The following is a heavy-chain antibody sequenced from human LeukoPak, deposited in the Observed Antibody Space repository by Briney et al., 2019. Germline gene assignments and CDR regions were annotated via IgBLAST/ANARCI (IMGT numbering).Heavy chain of an antibody. V-gene: IGHV1-18*01. J-gene: IGHJ6*02. CDR3: ARVGYYYDSSGYYYGDYYGMDV. D-gene: IGHD3-22*01. CDR1: GYTFTSYG. CDR2: ISVYNGDT. Sequence: GASVKVSCKASGYTFTSYGISWVRQAPGQGLEWMGWISVYNGDTNYAQKLQGRVTMTTDTSTSTAYMELMSLRSDDTAVYYCARVGYYYDSSGYYYGDYYGMDVWGQGTTVTVSS.